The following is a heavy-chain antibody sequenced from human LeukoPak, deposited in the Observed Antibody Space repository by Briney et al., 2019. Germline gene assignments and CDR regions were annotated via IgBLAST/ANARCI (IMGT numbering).Heavy chain of an antibody. V-gene: IGHV1-8*01. CDR3: AGERGQYSSSSGWFDP. Sequence: ASVKVSCKASGYTFTSYDINWVRQATGQGLEWMGWMNPNSGNTGYAQKFQGRVTMTRNTPISTAYMELSSLRSEDTAVYYCAGERGQYSSSSGWFDPWGQGTLVTVSS. CDR2: MNPNSGNT. J-gene: IGHJ5*02. D-gene: IGHD6-6*01. CDR1: GYTFTSYD.